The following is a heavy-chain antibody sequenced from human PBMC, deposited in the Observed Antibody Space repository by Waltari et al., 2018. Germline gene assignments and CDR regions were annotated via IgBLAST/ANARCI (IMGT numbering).Heavy chain of an antibody. V-gene: IGHV7-4-1*02. D-gene: IGHD2-15*01. Sequence: QVQLVQSGSELKNPGASVKISCRTTGYIFTAHGMHWARQAPTQGLQWMVLINTNTRNPTYSQDFTGRFVFSLDKSVDTAYLEISSLQSEDTAIYFCARDPKYCSGGTCKAWFDSWGQGTLVSVSS. CDR1: GYIFTAHG. CDR2: INTNTRNP. CDR3: ARDPKYCSGGTCKAWFDS. J-gene: IGHJ5*01.